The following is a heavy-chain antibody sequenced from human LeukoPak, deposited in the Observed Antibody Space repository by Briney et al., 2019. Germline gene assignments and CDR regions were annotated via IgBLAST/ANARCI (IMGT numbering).Heavy chain of an antibody. V-gene: IGHV3-30*02. CDR2: IRYDGSPK. D-gene: IGHD2-2*01. Sequence: GGSLRLSCAASGFTFNTYAMSWVRQAPGKGLEWVAFIRYDGSPKYYADSVKGRFTISRDNSKNTLYLQMNSLRAEDTAIYYCAKDLGYCSTTSCAVAFDIWGQGTMVTVSS. J-gene: IGHJ3*02. CDR1: GFTFNTYA. CDR3: AKDLGYCSTTSCAVAFDI.